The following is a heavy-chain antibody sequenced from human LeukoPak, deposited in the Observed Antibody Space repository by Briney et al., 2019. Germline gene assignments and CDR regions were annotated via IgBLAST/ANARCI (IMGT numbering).Heavy chain of an antibody. Sequence: GESLQISCKASGFSFTFTKNGIGWVRQVPGKGPEWMGIIYPVDSDIRYNPSFQGQVTISADNSISTAYLQWSSLKASDTAMYYCARFPRVAVAGYRYFDLWGRGTLVTVSS. CDR3: ARFPRVAVAGYRYFDL. CDR2: IYPVDSDI. D-gene: IGHD6-19*01. V-gene: IGHV5-51*01. CDR1: GFSFTFTKNG. J-gene: IGHJ2*01.